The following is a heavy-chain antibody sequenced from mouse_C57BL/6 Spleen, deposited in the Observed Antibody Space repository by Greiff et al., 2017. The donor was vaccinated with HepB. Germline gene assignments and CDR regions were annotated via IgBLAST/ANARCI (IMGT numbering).Heavy chain of an antibody. V-gene: IGHV1-64*01. CDR1: GYTFTSYW. D-gene: IGHD2-2*01. CDR3: ARAGSYGYDGGFAY. CDR2: IHPNSGST. Sequence: SGAELVKPGASVKLSCKASGYTFTSYWMHWVKQRPGQGLEWIGMIHPNSGSTNYNEKFKSKATLTVDKSSSTAYMQLSSLTSEDSAVYYCARAGSYGYDGGFAYWGQGTLVTVSA. J-gene: IGHJ3*01.